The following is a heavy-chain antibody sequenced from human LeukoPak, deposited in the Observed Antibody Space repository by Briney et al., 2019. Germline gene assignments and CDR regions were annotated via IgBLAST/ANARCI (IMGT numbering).Heavy chain of an antibody. CDR1: GGSISSYY. Sequence: SETLSLTCTVSGGSISSYYWSWIRQPAGKGLEWIGRIYTSGSTNYNPSLKSRVTMSVDTSKNQFSLNLSSVTAADTAVYYCARWADKSSSSSRVAFDIWGQGTMVTVSS. J-gene: IGHJ3*02. V-gene: IGHV4-4*07. CDR2: IYTSGST. D-gene: IGHD6-6*01. CDR3: ARWADKSSSSSRVAFDI.